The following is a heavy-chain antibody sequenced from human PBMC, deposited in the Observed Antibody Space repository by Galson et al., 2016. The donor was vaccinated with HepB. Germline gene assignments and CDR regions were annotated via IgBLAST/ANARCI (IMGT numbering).Heavy chain of an antibody. D-gene: IGHD6-19*01. CDR2: IYWDDDK. CDR3: ARESLSGWYFDY. CDR1: GFSLSTSGVG. V-gene: IGHV2-5*02. J-gene: IGHJ4*02. Sequence: PALVTPTQTLTLTCTFSGFSLSTSGVGVGWIRQPPGKALEWLALIYWDDDKRYSPSLKSRLTITKDTSKNQVVLTMTNMDPVDTATYYCARESLSGWYFDYWGQGTLVTVSS.